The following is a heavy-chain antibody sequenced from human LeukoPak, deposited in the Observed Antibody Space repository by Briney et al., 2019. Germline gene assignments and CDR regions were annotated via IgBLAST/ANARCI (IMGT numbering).Heavy chain of an antibody. CDR2: IYNDGST. CDR3: AREGPPGYYFDY. Sequence: GGSLRLSCAASGFTFSNAWMSWVRQAPGKGLDWVSVIYNDGSTYYADSVKGRFTISRDNSKNTLYLQMNSLRAEDTAVYYCAREGPPGYYFDYWGQGTLVTVSS. V-gene: IGHV3-53*01. CDR1: GFTFSNAW. D-gene: IGHD7-27*01. J-gene: IGHJ4*02.